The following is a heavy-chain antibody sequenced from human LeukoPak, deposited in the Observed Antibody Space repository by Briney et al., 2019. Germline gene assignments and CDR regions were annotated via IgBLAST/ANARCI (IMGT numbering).Heavy chain of an antibody. CDR2: IHHTGGT. CDR1: GGSISSYY. CDR3: ARYGSGFDDC. D-gene: IGHD3-10*01. V-gene: IGHV4-38-2*02. J-gene: IGHJ4*02. Sequence: SETLSLTCTVSGGSISSYYWGWIRQPPGKGLEFIGSIHHTGGTHHNPSLKSRVTMSMDTSRNQISLKLSFVTAADTAVYYCARYGSGFDDCWGQGTLVTVSS.